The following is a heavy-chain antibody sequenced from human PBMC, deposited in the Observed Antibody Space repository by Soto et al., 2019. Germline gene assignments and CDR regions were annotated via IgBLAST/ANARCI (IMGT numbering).Heavy chain of an antibody. V-gene: IGHV3-53*01. D-gene: IGHD3-22*01. CDR2: IYSGGST. J-gene: IGHJ1*01. Sequence: EVQLVESGGGLIQPGGSLRLSCAASGFTVSSNYMSWVRQAPGKGLEWVSVIYSGGSTSYAASVKGRFTISRDNSKNTLYLQMNSLRAEDTAVYYCARVRVESGYPEYFQHWGQGTLVTVSS. CDR1: GFTVSSNY. CDR3: ARVRVESGYPEYFQH.